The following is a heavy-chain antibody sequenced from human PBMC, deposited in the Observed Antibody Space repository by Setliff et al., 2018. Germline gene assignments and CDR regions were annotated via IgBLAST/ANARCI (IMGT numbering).Heavy chain of an antibody. V-gene: IGHV1-46*01. CDR1: GYSFIRYY. J-gene: IGHJ6*02. CDR3: ARDGQYYGSGFYSTRYYYSYGLDV. Sequence: ASVKVSCKTSGYSFIRYYMYWVRQAPGQGLEWMGLINVSGGSASYEQKFQGRVTMTRDTSTGTVYMELTSLTSEDTAVYYCARDGQYYGSGFYSTRYYYSYGLDVWGQGTTVTVSS. D-gene: IGHD3-10*01. CDR2: INVSGGSA.